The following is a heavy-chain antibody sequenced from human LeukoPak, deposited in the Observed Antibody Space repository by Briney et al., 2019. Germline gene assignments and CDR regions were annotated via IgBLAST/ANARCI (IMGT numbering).Heavy chain of an antibody. CDR2: IYTSGST. Sequence: PSETLSLTCTVSGGSISSYYWSWIRQPAGKGLEWIGRIYTSGSTNYNPSLKSRVTMSVDTSKNQFSLKLSSVTAADTAVYYCARDPYCSSTSCSNWFDPWGQGTLVTVSS. CDR3: ARDPYCSSTSCSNWFDP. V-gene: IGHV4-4*07. D-gene: IGHD2-2*01. CDR1: GGSISSYY. J-gene: IGHJ5*02.